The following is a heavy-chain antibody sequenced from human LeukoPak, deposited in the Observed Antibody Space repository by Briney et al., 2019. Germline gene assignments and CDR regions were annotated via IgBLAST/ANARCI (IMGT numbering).Heavy chain of an antibody. CDR1: GGSFSSYY. V-gene: IGHV4-34*01. D-gene: IGHD3-10*01. CDR3: ARDRLLWFGGSYYYGMDV. CDR2: INHSGST. Sequence: SETLSLTCAVYGGSFSSYYWSWIRQPPGKGLEWIGEINHSGSTNYNPSLKSRVTISVDTSKNQFSLKLSSVTAADTAVYYCARDRLLWFGGSYYYGMDVWGKGTTVTVSS. J-gene: IGHJ6*04.